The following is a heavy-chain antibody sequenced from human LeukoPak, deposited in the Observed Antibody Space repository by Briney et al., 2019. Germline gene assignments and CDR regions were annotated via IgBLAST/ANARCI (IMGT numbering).Heavy chain of an antibody. J-gene: IGHJ3*02. V-gene: IGHV4-59*01. CDR2: IYYSGST. CDR1: GGSISSYY. D-gene: IGHD3-16*01. CDR3: ARAPWGVDAFDI. Sequence: SETLSLTCTVSGGSISSYYWSWIRQPPGKGLEWIGYIYYSGSTNYNPSLKSRVTISVDTSKNQFSLKLSSVTAADTAVYYCARAPWGVDAFDIWGQGTMVTVSS.